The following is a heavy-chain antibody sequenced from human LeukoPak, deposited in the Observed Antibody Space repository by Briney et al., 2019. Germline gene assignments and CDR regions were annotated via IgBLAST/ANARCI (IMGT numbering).Heavy chain of an antibody. CDR3: ARAPNYDFRYYYYYMDV. Sequence: KPSETLSLTCTVSGGSISVYYWSWIQQPPGKGLEWIGYIYYTGSTTYNPSLKSRVTISVDTSKNQFSLELSSVTAADTAVYYCARAPNYDFRYYYYYMDVWGKGTTVTVSS. V-gene: IGHV4-59*01. J-gene: IGHJ6*03. D-gene: IGHD3-3*01. CDR2: IYYTGST. CDR1: GGSISVYY.